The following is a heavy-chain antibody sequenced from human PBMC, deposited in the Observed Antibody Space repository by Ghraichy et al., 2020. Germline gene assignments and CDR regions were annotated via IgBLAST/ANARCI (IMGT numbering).Heavy chain of an antibody. Sequence: SQTLSLTCAVYGGSFSDDFWSWIRQPPGRGLEWIGDINHSGSTNYNPSLKSRVTISVDTSKNQFSLKLSSVTAADTAVYYCAREAITPDYGDPGNWFDHWGQGTLVTVSS. D-gene: IGHD4/OR15-4a*01. CDR1: GGSFSDDF. V-gene: IGHV4-34*01. CDR3: AREAITPDYGDPGNWFDH. CDR2: INHSGST. J-gene: IGHJ5*02.